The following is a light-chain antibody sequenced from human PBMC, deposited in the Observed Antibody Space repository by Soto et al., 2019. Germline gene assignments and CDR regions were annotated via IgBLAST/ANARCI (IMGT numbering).Light chain of an antibody. J-gene: IGLJ3*02. CDR3: SSYTTSSTHGV. CDR1: SSDVGAYNY. V-gene: IGLV2-14*01. CDR2: EVS. Sequence: QSALTQPASVSGSPGQSITISCTGTSSDVGAYNYVSWFQQHPGKAPKLMIYEVSNRPSGVSDRFSASKSGNTASLTISGLQAEDEADYYCSSYTTSSTHGVFGGGTQLTVL.